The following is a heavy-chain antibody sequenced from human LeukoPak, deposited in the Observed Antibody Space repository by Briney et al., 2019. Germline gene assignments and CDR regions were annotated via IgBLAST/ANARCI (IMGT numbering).Heavy chain of an antibody. J-gene: IGHJ4*02. CDR1: GYTFTSHG. D-gene: IGHD6-6*01. V-gene: IGHV1-18*01. CDR2: ISTYNGNT. CDR3: ARGEYSSPHWFY. Sequence: GASVKVSCKASGYTFTSHGISWVRQAPGQGLEGMGWISTYNGNTNYAQKLQGRVSMTTDTSTSTAYMDLRSLRSDDTAVYYCARGEYSSPHWFYWGQGTLVTVSS.